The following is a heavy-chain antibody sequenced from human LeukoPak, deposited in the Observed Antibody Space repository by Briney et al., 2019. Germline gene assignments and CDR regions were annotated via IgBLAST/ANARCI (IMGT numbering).Heavy chain of an antibody. J-gene: IGHJ4*02. V-gene: IGHV4-59*08. D-gene: IGHD6-19*01. CDR3: ASESVALAGIDY. CDR1: GGSISDYY. CDR2: THYSGST. Sequence: SETLSLTCTVSGGSISDYYWTWIRRPPGKGPEWIGYTHYSGSTNYNPPLKSRVTISVDTSKNQFSLKLSSVTAADTAVYYCASESVALAGIDYWGQGTLVTVSS.